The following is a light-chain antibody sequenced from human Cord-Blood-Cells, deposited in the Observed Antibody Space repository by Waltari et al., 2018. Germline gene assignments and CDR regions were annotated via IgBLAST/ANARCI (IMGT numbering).Light chain of an antibody. V-gene: IGLV2-23*02. CDR3: CSYAGSSTYV. Sequence: QSALTQPASVSGSPGQSITIPCPGTSSDVGSYNLVSWYQKHPGKAPKLMIYEVSKRPSGVSNRFSGSKSGNTASLTISGLQAEDEADYYCCSYAGSSTYVFGTGTKVAVL. J-gene: IGLJ1*01. CDR1: SSDVGSYNL. CDR2: EVS.